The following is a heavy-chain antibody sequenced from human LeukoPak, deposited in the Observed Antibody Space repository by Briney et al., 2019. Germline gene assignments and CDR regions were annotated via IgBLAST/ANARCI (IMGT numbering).Heavy chain of an antibody. CDR1: GGTFSSFP. D-gene: IGHD5-12*01. CDR3: ARVGGYAWYYFDY. Sequence: SVKVSCKASGGTFSSFPISWVRQAPGQGLEWMGGIIPIFDTANYAQKFQGRVTITTDESTSTAYMELSSLRSEDTAVYYCARVGGYAWYYFDYWGQGTLVTVSS. V-gene: IGHV1-69*05. J-gene: IGHJ4*02. CDR2: IIPIFDTA.